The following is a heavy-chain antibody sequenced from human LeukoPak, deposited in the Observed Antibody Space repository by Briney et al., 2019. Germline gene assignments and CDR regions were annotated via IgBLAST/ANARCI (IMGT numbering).Heavy chain of an antibody. J-gene: IGHJ4*02. CDR1: GGSISGYY. CDR2: IYYSGST. Sequence: PSETLSLTCTVSGGSISGYYWSWIRQPPGKGLDYIGYIYYSGSTNYNPSLNSRITMSVDTSKSQFSLKLTSVTAADTAVYYCARHYYSSSGYYYFDYWGQGTLVTVSS. D-gene: IGHD3-22*01. CDR3: ARHYYSSSGYYYFDY. V-gene: IGHV4-59*08.